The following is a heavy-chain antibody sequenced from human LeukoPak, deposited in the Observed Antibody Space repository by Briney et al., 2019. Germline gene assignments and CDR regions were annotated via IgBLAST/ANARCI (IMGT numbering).Heavy chain of an antibody. V-gene: IGHV4-39*07. CDR3: ARLPTATVTRQYYMDV. J-gene: IGHJ6*03. CDR2: INHSGST. CDR1: GGSISSSSYY. Sequence: SETLSLTCTVSGGSISSSSYYWSWIRQPPGKGLEWIGEINHSGSTNYNPSLKSRVTISVDTSKNQFSLKLSSVTAADTAVYYCARLPTATVTRQYYMDVWGKGTTVTISS. D-gene: IGHD4-17*01.